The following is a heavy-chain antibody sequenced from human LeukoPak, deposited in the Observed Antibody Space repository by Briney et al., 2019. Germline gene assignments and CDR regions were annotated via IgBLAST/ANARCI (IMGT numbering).Heavy chain of an antibody. D-gene: IGHD2-15*01. CDR3: AKEILGYCSGGSCRHNAFDI. CDR1: GFTFDDYA. V-gene: IGHV3-9*01. CDR2: ISWNSGSI. J-gene: IGHJ3*02. Sequence: TGGSLRLSCAASGFTFDDYAMHWVRQAPGKGLEWVSGISWNSGSIGYADSVKGRFIISRDNAKNSLYLQMNSLRAEDTALYYCAKEILGYCSGGSCRHNAFDIWGQGTMVTVSS.